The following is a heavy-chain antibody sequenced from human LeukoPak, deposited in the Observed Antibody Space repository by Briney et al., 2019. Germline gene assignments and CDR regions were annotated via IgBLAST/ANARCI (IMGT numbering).Heavy chain of an antibody. D-gene: IGHD2-2*02. CDR1: GFTFSSYA. Sequence: GGSLRLSCAASGFTFSSYAMSWVRQAPGKGLEWVAVISYDGSNKYYADSVKGRFTISRDNSKNTLYLQMNSLRAEDTAVYYCARAGTYCSSTSCYSYYYYMDVWGKGTTVTVSS. CDR3: ARAGTYCSSTSCYSYYYYMDV. V-gene: IGHV3-30-3*01. J-gene: IGHJ6*03. CDR2: ISYDGSNK.